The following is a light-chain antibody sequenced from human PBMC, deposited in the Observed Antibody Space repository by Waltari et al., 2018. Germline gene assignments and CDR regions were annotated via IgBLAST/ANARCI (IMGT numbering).Light chain of an antibody. CDR3: NSRDTSGNHVV. V-gene: IGLV3-19*01. CDR1: SLRSYY. J-gene: IGLJ2*01. Sequence: SSALTQDPAVSVALGQTVRITCQGDSLRSYYASRYQQKPGQAPVLVIYGKNNRPSGIPDRFSGSTSGNTASLTISGAHAEDEADYYCNSRDTSGNHVVFGGGTKLTVL. CDR2: GKN.